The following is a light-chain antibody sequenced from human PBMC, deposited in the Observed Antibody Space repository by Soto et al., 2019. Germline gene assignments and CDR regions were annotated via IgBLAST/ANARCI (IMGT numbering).Light chain of an antibody. J-gene: IGKJ1*01. CDR3: QQYNNWWT. V-gene: IGKV3-15*01. CDR2: GAS. Sequence: EIVMMQSPATLSVSPCERATLSCRASQNVLSNLAWYQQKPGQAPRLLIYGASTRATGLPARFSGSGSGTQFTLTISSLQSEDFAVYYCQQYNNWWTFGQGTKVDIK. CDR1: QNVLSN.